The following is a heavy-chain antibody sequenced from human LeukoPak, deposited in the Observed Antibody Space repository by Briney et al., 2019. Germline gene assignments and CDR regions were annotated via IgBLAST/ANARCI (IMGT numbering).Heavy chain of an antibody. CDR1: GYTLTELS. J-gene: IGHJ4*02. CDR2: FDPEDGET. V-gene: IGHV1-24*01. D-gene: IGHD4-23*01. CDR3: ARQDYGGNEASYYFDY. Sequence: GASVKVSCKVSGYTLTELSMHWVRQAPGKGLEWMGGFDPEDGETIYAQKFQGRVTMTRDTSISTAYMELSRLRSDDTAVYYCARQDYGGNEASYYFDYWGQGTLVTVSS.